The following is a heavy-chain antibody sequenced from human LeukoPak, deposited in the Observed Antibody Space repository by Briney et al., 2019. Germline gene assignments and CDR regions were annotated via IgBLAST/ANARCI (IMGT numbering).Heavy chain of an antibody. CDR3: AGLYYAGSGTNDY. J-gene: IGHJ4*02. V-gene: IGHV4-59*08. CDR2: IHYIGST. CDR1: GGPINDFY. Sequence: SETLSLTCTVFGGPINDFYWSWIRQPPGKGLEWIGYIHYIGSTTFNPSLQSRVTISLDTSKNQFSLKLNSVTAADTAVYYCAGLYYAGSGTNDYWGQGILVTVSS. D-gene: IGHD3-10*01.